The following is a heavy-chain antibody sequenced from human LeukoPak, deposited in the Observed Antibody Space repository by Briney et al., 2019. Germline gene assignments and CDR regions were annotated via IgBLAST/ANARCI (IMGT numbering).Heavy chain of an antibody. CDR2: IYHSGST. Sequence: YPSETLSLTCTVSGGSISSYYWGWIRQPPGKGLEWIGSIYHSGSTYYNPSLKSRVTISVDTSKNQFSLKLSSVTAADTAVYYCARGPLHRYDYVWGSYRSSAFDIWGQGTMVTVSS. CDR3: ARGPLHRYDYVWGSYRSSAFDI. CDR1: GGSISSYY. J-gene: IGHJ3*02. V-gene: IGHV4-39*07. D-gene: IGHD3-16*02.